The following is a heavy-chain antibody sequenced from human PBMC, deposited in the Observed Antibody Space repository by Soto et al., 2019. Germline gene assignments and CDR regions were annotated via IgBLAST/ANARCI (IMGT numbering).Heavy chain of an antibody. V-gene: IGHV4-34*01. Sequence: SETLSLTCAVYGGSFSGYYWSWIRQPPGKGLEWIGEINHSGSTNYNPSLKSRVTISVDTSKNQLSLKLSSVTAADTAVYYCARGRFLDDFWGGPTDYWGQGTLVTVSS. CDR2: INHSGST. D-gene: IGHD3-3*01. J-gene: IGHJ4*02. CDR1: GGSFSGYY. CDR3: ARGRFLDDFWGGPTDY.